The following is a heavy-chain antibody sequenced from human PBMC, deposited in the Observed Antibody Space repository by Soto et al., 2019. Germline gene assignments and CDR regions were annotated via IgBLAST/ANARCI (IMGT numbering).Heavy chain of an antibody. V-gene: IGHV3-30-3*01. CDR2: ISYDGSNK. CDR3: ARSRAVAGTGCCCMDV. D-gene: IGHD6-19*01. J-gene: IGHJ6*02. Sequence: QVQLVESGGGVVQPGRSLRLSCAASGFTFSSYAMHWVRQAPGKGLEWVAVISYDGSNKYYADSVKGRFTISRDNSKNTLYLQMNSLRADDTAVHYAARSRAVAGTGCCCMDVWGQGTTVTVFS. CDR1: GFTFSSYA.